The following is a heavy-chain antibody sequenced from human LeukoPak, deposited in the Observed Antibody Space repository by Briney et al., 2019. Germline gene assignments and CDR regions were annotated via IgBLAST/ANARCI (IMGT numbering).Heavy chain of an antibody. CDR3: ARIRAYYYDSSGFYFDY. J-gene: IGHJ4*02. V-gene: IGHV2-70*11. Sequence: SGPTLVNPTPTLTLTCTFSGFSLSTSGMCVSWIRQPPGKALEWPARIDWDDDKYYSTSLKTRLTISKDTSKNQVVLTMTNMDPVDTATYYCARIRAYYYDSSGFYFDYWGQGTLVTVSS. CDR1: GFSLSTSGMC. CDR2: IDWDDDK. D-gene: IGHD3-22*01.